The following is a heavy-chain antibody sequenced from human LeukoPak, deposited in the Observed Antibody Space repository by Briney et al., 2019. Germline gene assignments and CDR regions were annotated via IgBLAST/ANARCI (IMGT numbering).Heavy chain of an antibody. CDR2: INPNSGGT. D-gene: IGHD3-3*01. CDR1: GYTFTGYY. Sequence: ASVKVSCKASGYTFTGYYMHWVRQAPGQGLEWMGWINPNSGGTNYAQKFQGRVTMTRDTSISTAYMELSRLRSDDTAVYYCARAATTWTIFGVVTALFDYWGQGTLVTVSS. V-gene: IGHV1-2*02. J-gene: IGHJ4*02. CDR3: ARAATTWTIFGVVTALFDY.